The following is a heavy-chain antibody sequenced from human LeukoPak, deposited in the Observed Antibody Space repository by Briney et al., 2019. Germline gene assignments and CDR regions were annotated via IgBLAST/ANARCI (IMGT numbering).Heavy chain of an antibody. J-gene: IGHJ3*01. CDR3: ARDMQLST. D-gene: IGHD3-16*02. CDR2: FHRGDTT. CDR1: GFTVSSNY. V-gene: IGHV3-53*01. Sequence: QPGGSLRLSCAASGFTVSSNYMSWVRQAPGKGLEWVSIFHRGDTTYYTDSVRGRFTISRDNSKDTLFLQMNSLRAEDTAIYYCARDMQLSTWGLGTMVTVSS.